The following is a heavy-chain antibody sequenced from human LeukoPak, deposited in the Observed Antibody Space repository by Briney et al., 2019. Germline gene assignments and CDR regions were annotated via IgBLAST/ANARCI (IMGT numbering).Heavy chain of an antibody. D-gene: IGHD3-10*02. J-gene: IGHJ4*02. CDR3: ARAECSGSYYKTVDY. CDR2: INPSDGST. V-gene: IGHV1-46*01. Sequence: ASVKVSCKASGYTFTSYYMHWVRQAPGQGLEWMGIINPSDGSTSYAQKFQGRVTMTRDTSTSTVYMELSSLRSEDTAVYCCARAECSGSYYKTVDYWGQGTLVTVSS. CDR1: GYTFTSYY.